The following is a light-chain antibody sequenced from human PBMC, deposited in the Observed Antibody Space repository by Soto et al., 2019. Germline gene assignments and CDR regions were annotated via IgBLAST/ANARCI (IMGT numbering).Light chain of an antibody. CDR1: SSDVGSYNY. V-gene: IGLV2-14*01. J-gene: IGLJ2*01. CDR3: SSYTSSGTLL. CDR2: EVS. Sequence: QSVLTQPASVSGSPGQSITISCTGTSSDVGSYNYVSWYQQHPGKAPKLMIYEVSNRPSGVSNRFSGSKSGNTASLTISGLQAEDEADYYCSSYTSSGTLLFGGGTKLTVL.